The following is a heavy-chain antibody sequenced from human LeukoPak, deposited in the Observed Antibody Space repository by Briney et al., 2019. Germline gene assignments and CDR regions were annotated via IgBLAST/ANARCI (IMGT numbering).Heavy chain of an antibody. CDR2: INPSGGST. V-gene: IGHV1-46*01. J-gene: IGHJ4*02. CDR3: ARDPGRVRFLEWLLSSHFDY. D-gene: IGHD3-3*01. Sequence: ASVKVSCKASGYTFTSYYMHWVRQAPGQGLEWMGIINPSGGSTSYAQKFQGRVTMTRDTSTSTVYMELSRLRSEDTAVYYCARDPGRVRFLEWLLSSHFDYWGQGTLVTVSS. CDR1: GYTFTSYY.